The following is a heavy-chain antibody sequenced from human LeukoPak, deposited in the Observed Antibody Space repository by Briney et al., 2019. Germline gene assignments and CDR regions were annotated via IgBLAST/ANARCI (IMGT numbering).Heavy chain of an antibody. CDR2: IYYSGST. CDR1: GGSISSYY. Sequence: SETLSLTCTVSGGSISSYYWGWIRQPPGKGLEWIGSIYYSGSTYYNPSLKSRVTISVDTSKNQFSLKLSSVTAADTAVYYCARDLSSGYWGYAFDIWGQGTMVTVSS. D-gene: IGHD3-22*01. J-gene: IGHJ3*02. CDR3: ARDLSSGYWGYAFDI. V-gene: IGHV4-39*02.